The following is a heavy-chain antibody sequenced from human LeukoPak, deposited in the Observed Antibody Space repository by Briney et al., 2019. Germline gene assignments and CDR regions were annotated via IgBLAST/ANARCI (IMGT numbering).Heavy chain of an antibody. Sequence: GESLKTSCKGSGYTFATYWIGWVRQLPGKGLEWMVIIYPGDSDTRYSPSLQGQVTISVDKSISTAYLQWSSLKASDTAMHYCARHSARGYCSDDSCHSDYWGQGTLVTVSS. CDR3: ARHSARGYCSDDSCHSDY. D-gene: IGHD2-15*01. CDR2: IYPGDSDT. CDR1: GYTFATYW. J-gene: IGHJ4*02. V-gene: IGHV5-51*01.